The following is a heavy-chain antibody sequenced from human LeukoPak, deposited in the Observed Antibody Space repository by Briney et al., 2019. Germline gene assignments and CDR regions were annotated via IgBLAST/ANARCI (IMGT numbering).Heavy chain of an antibody. Sequence: GGSLRLSCAASGFTFDDYAMHWVRQAPGKGLEWVSLISWDGGSAYYADSVKGRFTISRDNSKNSLYLQMNSLRAEDTALYYCAKDIRGSWDEGAFDIWGQGTMVTVSS. D-gene: IGHD6-13*01. CDR1: GFTFDDYA. CDR2: ISWDGGSA. CDR3: AKDIRGSWDEGAFDI. J-gene: IGHJ3*02. V-gene: IGHV3-43D*03.